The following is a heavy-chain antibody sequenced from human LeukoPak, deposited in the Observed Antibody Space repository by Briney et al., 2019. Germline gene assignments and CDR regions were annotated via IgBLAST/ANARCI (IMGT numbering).Heavy chain of an antibody. CDR3: ARAGYDSSSYFDY. D-gene: IGHD3-22*01. V-gene: IGHV3-30-3*01. J-gene: IGHJ4*02. CDR1: GFTFSSYA. Sequence: PGGSLRLSCAASGFTFSSYAMHWVRQAPGKGLEWVAVISYDGSNKYYADSVKGRFTISRDNSKNTLYLQMNSLRAEDTAVYYCARAGYDSSSYFDYWGQGTLVTVSS. CDR2: ISYDGSNK.